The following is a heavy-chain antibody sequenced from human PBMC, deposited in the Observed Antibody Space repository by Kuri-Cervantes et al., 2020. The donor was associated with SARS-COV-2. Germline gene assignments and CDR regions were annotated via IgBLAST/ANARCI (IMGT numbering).Heavy chain of an antibody. Sequence: GGSLRLSCTASGFIFSDYYMTWIRQAPGKGLEWVSNISPSGTTKYYADSVKGRFTISRENAKNSLYLQMSSLRAEDTAVYYCAREGELGYFDYWGQGTLVTVSS. J-gene: IGHJ4*02. CDR2: ISPSGTTK. CDR1: GFIFSDYY. CDR3: AREGELGYFDY. D-gene: IGHD7-27*01. V-gene: IGHV3-11*04.